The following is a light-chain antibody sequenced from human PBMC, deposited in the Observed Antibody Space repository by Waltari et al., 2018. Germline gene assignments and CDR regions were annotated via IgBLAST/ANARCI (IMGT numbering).Light chain of an antibody. CDR2: GAS. Sequence: ETVLTQSPGTLSLSPGERATLSCRASQTIKINYLAWYQHRPGQAPRLLIHGASTRAPGIPGRVSGSGSGTDFTLTISRLDPEDFAVYYCLQYGNSPRTFGQGTKVEIK. J-gene: IGKJ1*01. V-gene: IGKV3-20*01. CDR1: QTIKINY. CDR3: LQYGNSPRT.